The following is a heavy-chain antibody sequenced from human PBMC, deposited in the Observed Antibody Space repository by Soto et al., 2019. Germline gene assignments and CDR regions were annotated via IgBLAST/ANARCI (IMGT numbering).Heavy chain of an antibody. CDR3: ARDYYDSGGPGAFDI. V-gene: IGHV3-33*01. Sequence: PGGSLGLSCAASGFTFSSYGMHWVRQAPGKGLEWVAVIWYDGSNKYYADSVKGRFTISRDNSKNTLYLQMNSLRAEDTAVYYCARDYYDSGGPGAFDIWGQGTMVTVSS. CDR2: IWYDGSNK. CDR1: GFTFSSYG. J-gene: IGHJ3*02. D-gene: IGHD3-22*01.